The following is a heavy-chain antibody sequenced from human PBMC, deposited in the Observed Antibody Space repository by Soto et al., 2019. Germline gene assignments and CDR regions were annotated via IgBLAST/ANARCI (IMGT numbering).Heavy chain of an antibody. CDR3: ARSLTPLSFCSSTSCYSHYYGMDV. CDR1: GFTFSSYA. CDR2: ISYDGSNK. Sequence: GGSLRLSCAASGFTFSSYAMHWVRQAPGKGLEWVAVISYDGSNKYYADSVKGRFTISRDNSKNTLYLQMNSPRAEDMAVYYFARSLTPLSFCSSTSCYSHYYGMDVWGQGTTVTVSS. V-gene: IGHV3-30-3*01. J-gene: IGHJ6*02. D-gene: IGHD2-2*01.